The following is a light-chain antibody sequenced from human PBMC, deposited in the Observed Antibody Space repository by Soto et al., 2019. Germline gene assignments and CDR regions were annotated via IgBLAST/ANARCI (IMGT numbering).Light chain of an antibody. CDR1: SSNIGAGYD. J-gene: IGLJ1*01. Sequence: QSVLTQPPSVSGAPGQGVTISCTGSSSNIGAGYDVHWYQQLPGAAPKLIIYEASNRPSGVPDRFSGSKSGNTASLAISGLQAADEADYYCSLYTSENTYVFGTGTKVTV. CDR3: SLYTSENTYV. V-gene: IGLV1-40*01. CDR2: EAS.